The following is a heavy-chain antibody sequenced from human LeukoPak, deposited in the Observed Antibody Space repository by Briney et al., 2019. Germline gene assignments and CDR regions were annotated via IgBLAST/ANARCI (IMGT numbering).Heavy chain of an antibody. D-gene: IGHD4-17*01. CDR3: ARVLRGNGYGDYAGGLLFDP. CDR2: ISYDGSNK. V-gene: IGHV3-30*03. Sequence: GGSLRLSCAASGFTFSSYGMHWVRQAPGKGLEWVAVISYDGSNKYYADSVKGRFTISRDNAKNSLYLQMNSLRAEDTAVYYCARVLRGNGYGDYAGGLLFDPWGQGTLVTVSS. J-gene: IGHJ5*02. CDR1: GFTFSSYG.